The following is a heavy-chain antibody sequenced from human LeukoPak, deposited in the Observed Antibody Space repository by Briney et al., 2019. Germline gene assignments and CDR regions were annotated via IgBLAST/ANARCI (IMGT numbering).Heavy chain of an antibody. J-gene: IGHJ6*03. CDR2: INAGNGNT. D-gene: IGHD2-2*01. CDR1: GYTFTSYG. V-gene: IGHV1-3*01. Sequence: ASVKVSCKASGYTFTSYGISWVRQAPGQRLEWMGWINAGNGNTKYSQKFQGRVTITRDTSASTAYMELSSLRSEDTAVYYCARGYCSSTSCPYYYYYMDVWGKGTTVTVSS. CDR3: ARGYCSSTSCPYYYYYMDV.